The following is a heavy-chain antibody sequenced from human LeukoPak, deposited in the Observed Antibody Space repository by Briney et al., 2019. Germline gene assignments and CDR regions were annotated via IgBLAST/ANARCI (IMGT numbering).Heavy chain of an antibody. V-gene: IGHV4-61*02. J-gene: IGHJ3*02. Sequence: SETLSLTCTVSGGSISSSSYYWSWIRQPAGKGLEWIGRIYTSGSTNYNPSLKSRVTMSVDTSKNQFSLKLSSVTAADTAVYYCARDGYYDFWSGYPPYAFDIWGQGTMVTVSS. CDR2: IYTSGST. D-gene: IGHD3-3*01. CDR3: ARDGYYDFWSGYPPYAFDI. CDR1: GGSISSSSYY.